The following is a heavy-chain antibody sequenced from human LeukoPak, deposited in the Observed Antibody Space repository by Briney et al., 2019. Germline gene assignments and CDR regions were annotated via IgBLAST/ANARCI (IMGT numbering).Heavy chain of an antibody. Sequence: GESLRLSCAASGFTFSSYAMSWVRQAPGKGLEWVSAISGSGGSTYYADSVKGRFTISRDNSKNTLYLQMNSLRAEDTAVYYCAKGEPDYDILTGYALNNYYYYMDVWGKGTTVTVSS. J-gene: IGHJ6*03. CDR1: GFTFSSYA. D-gene: IGHD3-9*01. CDR2: ISGSGGST. V-gene: IGHV3-23*01. CDR3: AKGEPDYDILTGYALNNYYYYMDV.